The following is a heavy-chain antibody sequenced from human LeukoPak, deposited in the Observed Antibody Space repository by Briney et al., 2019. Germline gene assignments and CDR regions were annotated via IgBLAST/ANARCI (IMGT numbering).Heavy chain of an antibody. CDR1: GYSFSTYW. D-gene: IGHD5-24*01. Sequence: PGESLKISCKGLGYSFSTYWNAWVRKRPGKGLEWMGIIYPGGSETRYDPSFQGQVTISADTSTSTAYLQWSSLRASDTAMYYCARASRDGYNQNFDHWGQGTQVTVSS. CDR2: IYPGGSET. V-gene: IGHV5-51*01. CDR3: ARASRDGYNQNFDH. J-gene: IGHJ4*02.